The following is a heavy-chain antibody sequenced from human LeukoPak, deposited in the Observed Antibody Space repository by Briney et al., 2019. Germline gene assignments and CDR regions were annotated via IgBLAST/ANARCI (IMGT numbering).Heavy chain of an antibody. Sequence: GGSLRLSCAASVFTFSSYAMSWVRQAPGKGLEWVSAISGSGGSTYYADSVKGRFTISRDNSKNTLYLQMNSLRAEDTAVYYCAKGVRFLEWFFDYWGQGTLVTVSS. CDR2: ISGSGGST. CDR1: VFTFSSYA. V-gene: IGHV3-23*01. D-gene: IGHD3-3*01. J-gene: IGHJ4*02. CDR3: AKGVRFLEWFFDY.